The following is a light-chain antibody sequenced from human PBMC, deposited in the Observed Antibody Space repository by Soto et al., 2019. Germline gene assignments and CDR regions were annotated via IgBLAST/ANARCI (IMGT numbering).Light chain of an antibody. CDR3: QQSYSTPLT. J-gene: IGKJ4*01. V-gene: IGKV1-39*01. CDR2: AAS. CDR1: QSISSY. Sequence: DIQMTQSPSSLSASVGDRVTITCRASQSISSYLNWYQQKPGKAPKLLIYAASSLQSGVPSRFSGSGSGTDFTLTISSLQPEDFATXYCQQSYSTPLTFGGGTKVDIK.